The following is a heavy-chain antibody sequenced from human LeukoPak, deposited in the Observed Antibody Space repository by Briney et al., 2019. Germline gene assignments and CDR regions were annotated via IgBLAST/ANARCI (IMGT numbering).Heavy chain of an antibody. Sequence: PSETLSLTCIVSGGSISSSSYYWGWIRQPPGKGLEWIGSIYHSGSTYYNPSLKSRVTISVDTSKNQFSLNLSSVTAADTAVYYCAILAEYCNSGSCYLGWFDPWGQGTLVTVSS. CDR2: IYHSGST. V-gene: IGHV4-39*07. J-gene: IGHJ5*02. D-gene: IGHD2-15*01. CDR3: AILAEYCNSGSCYLGWFDP. CDR1: GGSISSSSYY.